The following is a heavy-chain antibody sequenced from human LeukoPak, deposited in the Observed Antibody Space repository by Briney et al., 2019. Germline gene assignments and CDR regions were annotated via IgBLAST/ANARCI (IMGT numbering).Heavy chain of an antibody. Sequence: SVKVSCKASGGTFSSYAISWVRQAPGQGLEWMGGIIPIFGTANYAQKFQGRVTITADESTSTAYMELSSLRSEDTAVYYCARTFWHHYYYYYMDVWGKGTTVTISS. CDR1: GGTFSSYA. D-gene: IGHD3-3*01. CDR3: ARTFWHHYYYYYMDV. CDR2: IIPIFGTA. V-gene: IGHV1-69*13. J-gene: IGHJ6*03.